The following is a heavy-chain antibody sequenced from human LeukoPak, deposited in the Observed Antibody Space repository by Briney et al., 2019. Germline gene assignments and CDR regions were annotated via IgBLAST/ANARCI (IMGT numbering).Heavy chain of an antibody. CDR2: IGGSGGST. V-gene: IGHV3-23*01. Sequence: VGSLRLSCAASGFTFSSYAMSWVRQAPGKGLEWVSAIGGSGGSTYYADSVKGRFTISRDSSKNTLYLRMNSLRAEDTAVYYCAKRGAEVGTTIAPGDYWGQGSLVTVSS. CDR3: AKRGAEVGTTIAPGDY. CDR1: GFTFSSYA. D-gene: IGHD1-26*01. J-gene: IGHJ4*02.